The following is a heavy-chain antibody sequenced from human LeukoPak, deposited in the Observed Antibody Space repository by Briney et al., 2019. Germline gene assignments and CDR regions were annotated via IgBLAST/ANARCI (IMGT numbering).Heavy chain of an antibody. D-gene: IGHD2-21*01. CDR2: ISSSGSSI. CDR3: ARESSYSSDN. Sequence: GVSLILSCAAPGFTFSDYYMSWIRQAPGKGMEWVSYISSSGSSICYADSVKGRFTISRDNAKNSLYLQMNSLRAEDTAVYYCARESSYSSDNWGQGTLVTVSS. V-gene: IGHV3-11*01. J-gene: IGHJ4*02. CDR1: GFTFSDYY.